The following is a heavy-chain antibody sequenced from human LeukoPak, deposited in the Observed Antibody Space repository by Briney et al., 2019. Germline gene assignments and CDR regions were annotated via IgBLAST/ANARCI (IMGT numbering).Heavy chain of an antibody. Sequence: TASETLSLTCTVSGGSINSYYWSWIRQPPGKGLEWIGYIYYSGSTNYNPSLKSRVTISRDTSKNQFSLKLRSVTAADTAVYYCTSGGMVSGDYWGHGTLVTVSS. CDR1: GGSINSYY. V-gene: IGHV4-59*01. CDR3: TSGGMVSGDY. J-gene: IGHJ4*01. D-gene: IGHD2-8*01. CDR2: IYYSGST.